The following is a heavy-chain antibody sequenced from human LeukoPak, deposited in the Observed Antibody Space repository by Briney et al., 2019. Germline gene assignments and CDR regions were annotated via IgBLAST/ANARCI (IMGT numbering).Heavy chain of an antibody. CDR3: ARDLGCSSTSCHPYYYYYYGMDV. CDR1: GYTFTSYY. J-gene: IGHJ6*02. CDR2: INPSGGST. V-gene: IGHV1-46*01. Sequence: ASVKVSCKASGYTFTSYYMHWVRQAPGQGLEWMGIINPSGGSTSYAQKFQGRVTMTRDTSTSTVYMELSSLGSEDTAVYYCARDLGCSSTSCHPYYYYYYGMDVWGQGTTVTVSS. D-gene: IGHD2-2*01.